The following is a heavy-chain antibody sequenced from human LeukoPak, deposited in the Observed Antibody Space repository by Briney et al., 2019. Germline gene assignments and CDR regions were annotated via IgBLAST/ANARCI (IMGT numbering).Heavy chain of an antibody. CDR2: INHSGST. CDR3: ARVRVGRYNWFDP. Sequence: SETLSLTCAVYGGSFSGYYWSWIRQPPGKGLEWIGEINHSGSTSYNPSLKSRVTISVDTSKNQFSLKLSFVTAADTAVYYCARVRVGRYNWFDPWGQGTLVTVSS. V-gene: IGHV4-34*01. J-gene: IGHJ5*02. CDR1: GGSFSGYY.